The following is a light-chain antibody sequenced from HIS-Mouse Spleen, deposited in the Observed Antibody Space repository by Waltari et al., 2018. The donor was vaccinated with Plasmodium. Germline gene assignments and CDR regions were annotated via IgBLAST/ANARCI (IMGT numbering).Light chain of an antibody. V-gene: IGLV2-11*01. CDR3: CSYAGSYTYV. CDR1: SIDVGGYNY. J-gene: IGLJ1*01. Sequence: QSALTQPRSVSGSPGQSVTISCTATSIDVGGYNYVSWYQQHPGTAPKLMIYDVSKRPSGVPDRFSGSKSGNTASLTISGLQAEDEADYYCCSYAGSYTYVFGTGTKVTVL. CDR2: DVS.